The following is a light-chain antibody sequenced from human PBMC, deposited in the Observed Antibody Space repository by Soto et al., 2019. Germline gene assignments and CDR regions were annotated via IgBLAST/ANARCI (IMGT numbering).Light chain of an antibody. CDR3: QQYGNSPWT. CDR2: SAS. J-gene: IGKJ1*01. V-gene: IGKV3-15*01. CDR1: QSLSIN. Sequence: EIVMTQSPATLSVSPGERATLSCRASQSLSINLAWYQQKPGQAPRLLIYSASTRATGIPSRFSGSGSGTEFTLTISRLEPEDFAVYFCQQYGNSPWTFGQGTKVDIK.